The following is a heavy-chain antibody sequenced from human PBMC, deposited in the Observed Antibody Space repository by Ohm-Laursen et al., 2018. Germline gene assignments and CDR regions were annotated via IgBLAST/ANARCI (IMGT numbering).Heavy chain of an antibody. CDR1: GFTFADYG. V-gene: IGHV3-20*01. Sequence: SLRLSCAASGFTFADYGMSWVRQAPGKGLEWVSGINWNGGSTGYADSVKGRFTISRDNAKNSLYLQMNSLRAEDTALYHCARDPNYGGNSYYYYGMDVWGQGTTVTVSS. CDR2: INWNGGST. J-gene: IGHJ6*02. D-gene: IGHD4-23*01. CDR3: ARDPNYGGNSYYYYGMDV.